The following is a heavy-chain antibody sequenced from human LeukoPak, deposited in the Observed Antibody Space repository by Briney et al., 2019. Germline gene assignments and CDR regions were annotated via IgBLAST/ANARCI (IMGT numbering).Heavy chain of an antibody. CDR3: ARSRNTMVRGANFDY. V-gene: IGHV3-7*03. Sequence: GGSLRLSCAASGFTFNSYWMNWVRQAPGEGLEWVANIKKDGSEEFYVDSVKGRFTISRDNSKNTLYLQMNSLRAEDTAVYYCARSRNTMVRGANFDYWGQGTLVTVSS. CDR2: IKKDGSEE. J-gene: IGHJ4*02. D-gene: IGHD3-10*01. CDR1: GFTFNSYW.